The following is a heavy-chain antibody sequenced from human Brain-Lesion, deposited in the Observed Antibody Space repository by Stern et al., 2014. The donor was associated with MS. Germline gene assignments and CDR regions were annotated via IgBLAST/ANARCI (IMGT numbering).Heavy chain of an antibody. CDR3: AKDGPALVTNWFDP. Sequence: QVQLVESGPEVKKPGSSVQVSCKASGGTFGTYPLTWLRQAPGPGLEWMGRILPIFGSPNCAQKFQGRVTMTADRSTTTVYMKLSSLKSDDAAVYYCAKDGPALVTNWFDPWGRGTLVTVSS. CDR2: ILPIFGSP. V-gene: IGHV1-69*06. CDR1: GGTFGTYP. J-gene: IGHJ5*02. D-gene: IGHD5-18*01.